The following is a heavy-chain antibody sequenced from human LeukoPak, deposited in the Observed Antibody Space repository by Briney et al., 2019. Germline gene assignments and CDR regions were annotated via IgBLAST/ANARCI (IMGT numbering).Heavy chain of an antibody. CDR1: GFTFDDYA. J-gene: IGHJ3*02. CDR2: ISWNSGSI. D-gene: IGHD3-10*01. Sequence: QPGRSLRLSCAASGFTFDDYAMHWVRQAPGKGLEWVSGISWNSGSIGYADSVKGRFTISRDNSKNTLYLQMNSLRAEDTAVYYCAKDRGTYYYGSGSLYDAFDIWGQGTMVTVSS. V-gene: IGHV3-9*01. CDR3: AKDRGTYYYGSGSLYDAFDI.